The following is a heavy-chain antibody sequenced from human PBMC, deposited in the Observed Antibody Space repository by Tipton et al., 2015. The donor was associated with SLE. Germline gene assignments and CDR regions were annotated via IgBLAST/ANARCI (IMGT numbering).Heavy chain of an antibody. CDR3: AGMSYPREGYFDY. CDR1: GGSISSGSYY. Sequence: TLSLTCTVSGGSISSGSYYWSWIRQPAGKGLEWIGYIYYSGSTNYNPSLKSRVTISVDTSKNQFSLKLSSVTAADTAVYYCAGMSYPREGYFDYWGQGTLVTVSS. V-gene: IGHV4-61*10. CDR2: IYYSGST. D-gene: IGHD1-26*01. J-gene: IGHJ4*02.